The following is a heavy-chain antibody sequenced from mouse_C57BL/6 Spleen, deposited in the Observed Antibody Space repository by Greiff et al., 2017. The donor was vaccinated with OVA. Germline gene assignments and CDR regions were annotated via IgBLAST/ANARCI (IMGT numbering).Heavy chain of an antibody. J-gene: IGHJ4*01. V-gene: IGHV5-4*01. CDR2: ISDGGSYT. Sequence: EVQRVESGGGLVKPGGSLKLSCAASGFTFSSYAMSWVRQTPEKRLEWVATISDGGSYTYYPDNVTGRFTISRDNAKNNLYLQMSHLKSEDTAMYYCARDLYGSSYVGAMDYWGQGTSVTVSS. CDR1: GFTFSSYA. CDR3: ARDLYGSSYVGAMDY. D-gene: IGHD1-1*01.